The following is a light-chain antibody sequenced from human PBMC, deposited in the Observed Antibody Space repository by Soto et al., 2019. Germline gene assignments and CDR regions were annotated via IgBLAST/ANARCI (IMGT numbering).Light chain of an antibody. V-gene: IGKV1-39*01. CDR3: QQTYSNPPWT. Sequence: DIHLTQSPSSLSASVGDRVTISCRATQGIGTYLTWYQQKPGRAPNLLIYDESTLQTGAPSRFSGRASATDFTLTIISLQPEDVGTYFCQQTYSNPPWTLGQGTRVEI. J-gene: IGKJ1*01. CDR1: QGIGTY. CDR2: DES.